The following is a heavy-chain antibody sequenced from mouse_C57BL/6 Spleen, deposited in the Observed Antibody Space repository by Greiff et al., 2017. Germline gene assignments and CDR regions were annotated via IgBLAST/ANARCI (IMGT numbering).Heavy chain of an antibody. Sequence: DVQLVESGPGLVKPSLSLSLTCSVTGYSITSGYYWNWIRQFPGNKLEWMGYISYDGSNNYNPSLKNRISITRDTSKNQFFLKLNSVTTEDTATYYCAREGRGYAMDYWGQGTSVTVSS. J-gene: IGHJ4*01. CDR2: ISYDGSN. CDR1: GYSITSGYY. D-gene: IGHD3-3*01. V-gene: IGHV3-6*01. CDR3: AREGRGYAMDY.